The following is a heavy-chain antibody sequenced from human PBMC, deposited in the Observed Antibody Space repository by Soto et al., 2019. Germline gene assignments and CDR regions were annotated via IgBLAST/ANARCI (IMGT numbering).Heavy chain of an antibody. Sequence: QVQLVQSGAEVKKPGASVKVSCKASGYTFTSYAMHWVRQAPGQRLEWMGWINAGNGNTKYSQKFQGRVTITRDTSASTAYMELTSLRSEDTAVYYCARVPGYSSSWYYFDYWGQGTLVTVSS. CDR2: INAGNGNT. CDR3: ARVPGYSSSWYYFDY. V-gene: IGHV1-3*01. D-gene: IGHD6-13*01. J-gene: IGHJ4*02. CDR1: GYTFTSYA.